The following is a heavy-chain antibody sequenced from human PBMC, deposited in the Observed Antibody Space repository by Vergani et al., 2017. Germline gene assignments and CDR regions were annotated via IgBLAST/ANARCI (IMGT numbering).Heavy chain of an antibody. CDR2: ISWNSGSI. CDR3: AKDVIGWAYCGGDCYPGTFDY. CDR1: GFTFDDYA. D-gene: IGHD2-21*01. V-gene: IGHV3-9*01. Sequence: EVQLVESGGGLVQPGRSLRLSCAASGFTFDDYAMHWVRQAPGKGLEWVSGISWNSGSIGYADSVKGRFTISRDNAKNSLYLQMNSLRAEDTALYYCAKDVIGWAYCGGDCYPGTFDYWGQGTLVTVSS. J-gene: IGHJ4*02.